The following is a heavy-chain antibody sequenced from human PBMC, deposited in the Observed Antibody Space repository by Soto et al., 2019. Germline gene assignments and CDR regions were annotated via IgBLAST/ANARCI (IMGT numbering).Heavy chain of an antibody. D-gene: IGHD6-19*01. CDR3: ARGDISGWYFDY. CDR1: VGSFSDHY. V-gene: IGHV4-34*01. J-gene: IGHJ4*02. Sequence: SETLSLTCAVYVGSFSDHYWTWIRQTPGKGLEWIGEINHRGSTSYNPSLKSRVTISVDTSKNQFSLKLSSVTAADTAVYYCARGDISGWYFDYWGQGTPVTVS. CDR2: INHRGST.